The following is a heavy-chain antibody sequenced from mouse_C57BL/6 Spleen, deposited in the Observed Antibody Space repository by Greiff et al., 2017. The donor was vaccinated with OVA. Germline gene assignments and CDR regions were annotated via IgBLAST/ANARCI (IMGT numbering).Heavy chain of an antibody. CDR3: TRTPFTTVVAKGYYFDY. J-gene: IGHJ2*01. V-gene: IGHV1-5*01. D-gene: IGHD1-1*01. Sequence: EVQLQQSGTVLARPGASVKMSCKTSGYTFTSYWMHWVKQRPGQGLEWIGAIYPGNSDTSYNQKFKGKAKLTAVTSASTAYMELSSLTNEDSAVYYCTRTPFTTVVAKGYYFDYWGQGTTLTVSS. CDR1: GYTFTSYW. CDR2: IYPGNSDT.